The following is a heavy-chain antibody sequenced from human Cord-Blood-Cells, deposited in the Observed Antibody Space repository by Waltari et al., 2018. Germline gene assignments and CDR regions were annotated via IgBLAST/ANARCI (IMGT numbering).Heavy chain of an antibody. Sequence: QVQLAQSGAEVKKPAASVKVSCKAPGYTFTSYDINWVRQATGQGLEWMGWMSPTSGNAGYAQKSQGRVTMTRNTSIRTAYMGLRSLRSEDTAVYYCASSLYTNVVGDAFDIWGQGTMVTVSS. D-gene: IGHD2-2*02. CDR3: ASSLYTNVVGDAFDI. V-gene: IGHV1-8*01. CDR1: GYTFTSYD. CDR2: MSPTSGNA. J-gene: IGHJ3*02.